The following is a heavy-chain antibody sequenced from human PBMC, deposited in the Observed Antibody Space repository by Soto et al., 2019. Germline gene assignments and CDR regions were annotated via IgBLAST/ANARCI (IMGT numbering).Heavy chain of an antibody. D-gene: IGHD1-26*01. CDR1: GGSISSGGYY. J-gene: IGHJ4*01. CDR3: ARGGYYYEKRGQSLYDF. V-gene: IGHV4-31*03. CDR2: IYYGGST. Sequence: SETLSLTCTVSGGSISSGGYYWSWIRQHPGKGLEWIGYIYYGGSTYYNPSLKSRATISGDTSKNQFSLKLSYVTAADTAAYYCARGGYYYEKRGQSLYDFCGQRILVTVSS.